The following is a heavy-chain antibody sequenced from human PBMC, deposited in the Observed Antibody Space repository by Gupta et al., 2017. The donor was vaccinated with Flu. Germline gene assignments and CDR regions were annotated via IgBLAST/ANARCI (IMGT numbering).Heavy chain of an antibody. J-gene: IGHJ5*02. Sequence: CGASGFTVSSSDMSWVRQAPGRGLEWVSFISSRGITYYGDPVRGRFTISRDNAKNSLYLQMSGLRDEDTAVYYCARGHWGTWGQGTLVTVSS. CDR3: ARGHWGT. CDR2: ISSRGIT. CDR1: GFTVSSSD. V-gene: IGHV3-48*03. D-gene: IGHD3-16*01.